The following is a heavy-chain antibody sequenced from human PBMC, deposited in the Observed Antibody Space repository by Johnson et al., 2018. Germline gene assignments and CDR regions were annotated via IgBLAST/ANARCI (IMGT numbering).Heavy chain of an antibody. D-gene: IGHD3-22*01. CDR3: ARDAGGSDYYSYSYYYYYMDV. CDR2: IKQDGSEK. J-gene: IGHJ6*03. CDR1: GFTFSSYW. Sequence: VQLVQSGGGLVQPGGSLRLSCGASGFTFSSYWMSWVRQAPGKGLEWVANIKQDGSEKYYVDSVKGRFTISRDNAENSLYLQMNSLRAEDTAVYYCARDAGGSDYYSYSYYYYYMDVWGKGTTVTVSS. V-gene: IGHV3-7*01.